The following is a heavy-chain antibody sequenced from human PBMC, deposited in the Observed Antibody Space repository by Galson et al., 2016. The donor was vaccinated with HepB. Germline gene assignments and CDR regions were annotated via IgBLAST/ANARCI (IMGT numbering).Heavy chain of an antibody. CDR3: ASDSRRDYFSVSSAFDY. J-gene: IGHJ4*02. Sequence: SVKVSCKASGYTFTNYGISWVRQAPGQGLEWMGWISVYKGDRNTNYAQKFKGRVTMTIDTSTSTAYMELRSLRSDDTAVYYCASDSRRDYFSVSSAFDYCGQQTLLTVSP. D-gene: IGHD3-10*01. CDR2: ISVYKGDRNT. CDR1: GYTFTNYG. V-gene: IGHV1-18*04.